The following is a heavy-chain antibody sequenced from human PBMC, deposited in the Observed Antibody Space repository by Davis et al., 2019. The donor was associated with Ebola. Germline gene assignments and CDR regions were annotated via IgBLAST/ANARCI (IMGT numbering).Heavy chain of an antibody. J-gene: IGHJ6*02. Sequence: ASVKVSCKASGYTFTSYYMHWVRQAPGQGLEWMGWISAYNGNTNYAQKLQGRVTMTTDTSTSTAYMELRSLRSDDTAVYYCARDLSGYDPVKEIYYYYGMDVWGQGTTVTVSS. CDR2: ISAYNGNT. V-gene: IGHV1-18*04. CDR3: ARDLSGYDPVKEIYYYYGMDV. D-gene: IGHD5-12*01. CDR1: GYTFTSYY.